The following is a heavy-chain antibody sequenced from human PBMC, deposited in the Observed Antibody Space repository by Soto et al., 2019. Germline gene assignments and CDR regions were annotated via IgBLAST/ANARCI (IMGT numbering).Heavy chain of an antibody. J-gene: IGHJ4*02. D-gene: IGHD2-2*01. V-gene: IGHV3-73*01. CDR3: TIGEVTTADNIPLDY. Sequence: EVQLMESGGGLVQPGGSLKLSCAASGFTFSGSAMHWVRQASGKGLEWVCRMRSRAHTYATTYGASVRGRFTISRDDSKNTAYLQMISLKSEDTGVYYCTIGEVTTADNIPLDYWGQGTLVIVSS. CDR2: MRSRAHTYAT. CDR1: GFTFSGSA.